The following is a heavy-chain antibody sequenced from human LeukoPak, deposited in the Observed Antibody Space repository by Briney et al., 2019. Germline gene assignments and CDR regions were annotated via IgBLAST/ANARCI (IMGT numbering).Heavy chain of an antibody. D-gene: IGHD3-10*02. CDR1: GFTFNSYG. CDR3: AELGITMIGGV. Sequence: GGSLRLSCAASGFTFNSYGMSWVRQAPGKGLVWVSRINSDGSSTSYADSVKGRFTISRDNAKNTLYLQMNSLRAEDTAVYYCAELGITMIGGVWGKGTTVTISS. CDR2: INSDGSST. J-gene: IGHJ6*04. V-gene: IGHV3-74*01.